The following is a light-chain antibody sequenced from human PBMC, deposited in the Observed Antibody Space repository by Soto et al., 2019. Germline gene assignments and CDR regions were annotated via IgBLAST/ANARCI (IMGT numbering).Light chain of an antibody. CDR1: QRVNTC. CDR2: DAS. Sequence: DIQRTQSPSPLSASVGDRVTLTCRASQRVNTCLAWYQQKPGKAPTLLIYDASSLQSGVPSRFSGSGSGTEFTLTISSLQPDDFATYYCQQYQIDWTFGQGTKVDIK. CDR3: QQYQIDWT. V-gene: IGKV1-5*01. J-gene: IGKJ1*01.